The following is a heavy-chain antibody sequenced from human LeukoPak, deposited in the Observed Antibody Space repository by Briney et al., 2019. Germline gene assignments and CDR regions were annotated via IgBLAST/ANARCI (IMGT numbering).Heavy chain of an antibody. Sequence: GGSLRLSCAASGFTFSRFWMSWVRQAPGKGLEWVANIQQDEGQKYYVDSVKGRFTISRDNAKNSLYLQMNSLRAEDTAVYYCARDLNWETYWGQGTLVSVSS. CDR3: ARDLNWETY. J-gene: IGHJ4*02. D-gene: IGHD7-27*01. CDR1: GFTFSRFW. CDR2: IQQDEGQK. V-gene: IGHV3-7*01.